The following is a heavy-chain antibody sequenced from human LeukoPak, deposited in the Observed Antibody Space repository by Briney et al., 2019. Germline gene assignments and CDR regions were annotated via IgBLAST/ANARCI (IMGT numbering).Heavy chain of an antibody. CDR1: GVSFNDYY. V-gene: IGHV4-34*01. CDR3: TRMATGHDY. CDR2: INHSGYT. J-gene: IGHJ4*02. D-gene: IGHD5-12*01. Sequence: SETLSLTCAVSGVSFNDYYWSWVRQTPGRGLEWIGEINHSGYTNDSPSLKSRVTLSIDTSRKQFSLNLRSVTVADTGIYYCTRMATGHDYWGQGTLVTVSS.